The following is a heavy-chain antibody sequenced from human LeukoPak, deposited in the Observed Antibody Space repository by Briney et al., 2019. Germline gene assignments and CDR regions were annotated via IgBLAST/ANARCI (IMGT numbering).Heavy chain of an antibody. J-gene: IGHJ5*02. CDR2: ISAYNGNT. CDR1: GGTFTSHA. Sequence: ASVKVSCKSSGGTFTSHAISWVRQAPGQGLEWMGWISAYNGNTNYAQKLQGRVTMTTDTSTSTAYMELRSLRSDDTAVYYCARDLGPGLRWFDPWGQGTLVTVSS. V-gene: IGHV1-18*01. CDR3: ARDLGPGLRWFDP.